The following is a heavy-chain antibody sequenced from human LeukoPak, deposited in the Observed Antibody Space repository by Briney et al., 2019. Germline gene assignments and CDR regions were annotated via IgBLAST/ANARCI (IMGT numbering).Heavy chain of an antibody. J-gene: IGHJ4*02. CDR3: ARGTNVGLYFDY. CDR1: GGSISSGGYY. V-gene: IGHV4-31*03. Sequence: SQTLSLTCSVSGGSISSGGYYWSWIRQHPGKGLEWIGYVPYSGSTFYNPSLKSRVTISLDTTKNQFSLNLSSVTAADTAVYYCARGTNVGLYFDYWGQGTLVTVSS. D-gene: IGHD1-26*01. CDR2: VPYSGST.